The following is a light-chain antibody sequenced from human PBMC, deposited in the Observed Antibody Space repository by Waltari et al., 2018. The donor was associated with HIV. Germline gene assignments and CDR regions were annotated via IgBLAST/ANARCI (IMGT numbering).Light chain of an antibody. CDR2: DTS. CDR3: LLSSSGSRV. Sequence: QAVVTQEPSLTVSPGGTVTLTCGPSTGPVTSGHFPDCFQQKPGQAPRTLIYDTSQKHSSTPARFSGSLLGGKAALTLSGAQPEDEADYYCLLSSSGSRVFGGGTKLTVL. J-gene: IGLJ3*02. CDR1: TGPVTSGHF. V-gene: IGLV7-46*01.